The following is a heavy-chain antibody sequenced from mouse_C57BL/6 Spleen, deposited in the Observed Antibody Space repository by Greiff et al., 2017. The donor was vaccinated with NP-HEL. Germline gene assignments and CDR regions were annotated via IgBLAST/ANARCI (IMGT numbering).Heavy chain of an antibody. V-gene: IGHV1-26*01. CDR3: ARPDGYSAGFAY. D-gene: IGHD2-3*01. CDR2: INPNNGGT. CDR1: GYTFTDYY. J-gene: IGHJ3*01. Sequence: VQLQQSGPELVKPGASVKISCKASGYTFTDYYMNWVKQSHGKSLEWIGDINPNNGGTSYNQKFKGKATLPVDKSSSTAYMELRSLTSEDSAVDYCARPDGYSAGFAYWGQGTLVTVSA.